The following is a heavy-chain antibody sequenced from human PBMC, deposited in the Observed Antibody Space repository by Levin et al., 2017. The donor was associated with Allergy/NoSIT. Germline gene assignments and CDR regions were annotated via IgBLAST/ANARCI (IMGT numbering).Heavy chain of an antibody. CDR3: AKDRRSGAYRPGSMDY. CDR2: ITYDGSKK. V-gene: IGHV3-30*01. D-gene: IGHD3-10*01. CDR1: GYIFNSYY. J-gene: IGHJ4*02. Sequence: GESLKISCRTSGYIFNSYYMHWVRQAPGKGLEWVAVITYDGSKKFYGDSVRGRFIISRDTSKSTLFLQMNSLRVDDTGVYYCAKDRRSGAYRPGSMDYWGQGTPVTVSS.